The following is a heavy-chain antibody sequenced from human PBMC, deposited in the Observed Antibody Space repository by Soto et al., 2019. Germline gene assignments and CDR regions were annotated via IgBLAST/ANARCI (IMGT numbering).Heavy chain of an antibody. CDR3: ARVFSDSSSFFDP. Sequence: PSETQSLTCTVSGGSLSRGDYYWRWIRPPPGKGLEWIGYIYYSGSTYYNPSLKSRVTISVDTSKNHFSLKLSSVTAADTAVYYCARVFSDSSSFFDPWGQGTLVTVSS. V-gene: IGHV4-30-4*08. J-gene: IGHJ5*02. CDR2: IYYSGST. CDR1: GGSLSRGDYY. D-gene: IGHD6-13*01.